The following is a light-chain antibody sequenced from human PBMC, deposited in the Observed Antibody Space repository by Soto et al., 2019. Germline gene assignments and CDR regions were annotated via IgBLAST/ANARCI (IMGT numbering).Light chain of an antibody. J-gene: IGKJ5*01. Sequence: EIVLTQSPATLSLSPGERATLSCRASQSLSSSLAWFQQKPGQAPRLLIYDASNRATGIPDRFSGSGSGTDFTLTISRLEPEDFAVYYCQQYGSSPITFGQGTRLEIK. CDR1: QSLSSS. CDR3: QQYGSSPIT. V-gene: IGKV3-20*01. CDR2: DAS.